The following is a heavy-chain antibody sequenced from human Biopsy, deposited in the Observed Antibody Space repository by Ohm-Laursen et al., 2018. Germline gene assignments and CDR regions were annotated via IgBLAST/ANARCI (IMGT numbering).Heavy chain of an antibody. J-gene: IGHJ5*02. CDR1: GGSLSSYS. CDR2: IYTSGIT. V-gene: IGHV4-4*07. D-gene: IGHD1-14*01. CDR3: ARDRDRRGWFDP. Sequence: SETLSLTCIVSGGSLSSYSWSWIRQPPGKGLEWIGQIYTSGITNYNPSLKSRVTMSVDTSKNKFSLRVSSVTAADTAVYYCARDRDRRGWFDPWGQGTLVTVSS.